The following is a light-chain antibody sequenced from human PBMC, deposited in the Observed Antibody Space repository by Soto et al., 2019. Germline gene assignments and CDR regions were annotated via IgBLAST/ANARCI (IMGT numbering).Light chain of an antibody. Sequence: QSVLTQPPSASGSPGQSIAISCTGNHNDIGTYDYVSWYQQHPGRPPRLLIHGVTTRASGISDRFSASKSGLTASLTISGLQPEDEADYYCSSFTSNRIYVFGPG. CDR3: SSFTSNRIYV. V-gene: IGLV2-14*03. CDR1: HNDIGTYDY. J-gene: IGLJ1*01. CDR2: GVT.